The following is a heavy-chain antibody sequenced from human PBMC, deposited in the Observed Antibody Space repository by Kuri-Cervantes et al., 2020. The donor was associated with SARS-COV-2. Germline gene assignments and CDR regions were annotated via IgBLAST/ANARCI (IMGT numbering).Heavy chain of an antibody. D-gene: IGHD2-2*01. V-gene: IGHV4-4*02. CDR2: IYHSGST. J-gene: IGHJ4*02. Sequence: SETRSRTRAGPGGSISSSNWWSWVRQPPGKGLEWIGEIYHSGSTNYNPSLKSRFTISVDKSTNQFSLKLSSVTAADTAVYYCARDTRRLCSSTSCYYHRGYFDYWGQGTLVTVSS. CDR1: GGSISSSNW. CDR3: ARDTRRLCSSTSCYYHRGYFDY.